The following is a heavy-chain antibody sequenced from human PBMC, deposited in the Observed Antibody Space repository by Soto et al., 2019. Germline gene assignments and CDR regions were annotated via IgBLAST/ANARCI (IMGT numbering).Heavy chain of an antibody. CDR3: ARDRPPRPRQRITMVRGVMSAFDI. CDR2: IYYSGST. CDR1: GGSISSGGYY. J-gene: IGHJ3*02. D-gene: IGHD3-10*01. V-gene: IGHV4-31*03. Sequence: QVQLQESGPGLVKPSQTLSLTCTVSGGSISSGGYYWSWIRQHPGKGLEWIGYIYYSGSTYYNPSLKSRVTISVDTSKNQFSLKLSSVTAADTAVYYCARDRPPRPRQRITMVRGVMSAFDIWGQGTMVTVSS.